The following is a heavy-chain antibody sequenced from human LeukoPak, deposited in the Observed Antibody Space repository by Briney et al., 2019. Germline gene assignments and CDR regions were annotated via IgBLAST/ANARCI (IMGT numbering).Heavy chain of an antibody. CDR3: GRGGGTLDY. Sequence: PSETLSLTCTVSGDSISSYYWSWIRQPPGKGLEWIGYIYDSGKTNYNASLFSRVTISVDTSKNQFSLKLTSVTPAVTPFYYGGRGGGTLDYWGQGTRVTFSS. D-gene: IGHD3-16*01. V-gene: IGHV4-59*01. J-gene: IGHJ4*02. CDR2: IYDSGKT. CDR1: GDSISSYY.